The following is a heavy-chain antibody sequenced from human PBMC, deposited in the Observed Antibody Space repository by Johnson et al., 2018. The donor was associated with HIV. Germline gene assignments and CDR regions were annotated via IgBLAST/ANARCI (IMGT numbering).Heavy chain of an antibody. CDR3: ATEGYGSGTYGAFDI. CDR1: GFTFSSYD. V-gene: IGHV3-30*02. Sequence: QVQLVESGGGLVQPGGSLRLSCAASGFTFSSYDMHWVSQAPGKGLEWVAFIRYDGSRKHYADSVKGRFTISRDNSKNTMYLQMNSLRAEDTAVYYCATEGYGSGTYGAFDIWGQGTKVTVSS. D-gene: IGHD3-10*01. CDR2: IRYDGSRK. J-gene: IGHJ3*02.